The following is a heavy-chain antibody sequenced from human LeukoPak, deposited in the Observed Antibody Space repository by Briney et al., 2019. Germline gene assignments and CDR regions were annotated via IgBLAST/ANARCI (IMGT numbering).Heavy chain of an antibody. CDR1: GFTFSTFG. Sequence: PGGSLRLSCAASGFTFSTFGMRWVRQAPGKGLEWVSTIPASGGNTYYADSVRGRFTISRDNSKNTLYLQINSLTAEDTTIYYCVMYLSGWYYFGWWGQGTLVTVSS. J-gene: IGHJ4*02. CDR3: VMYLSGWYYFGW. V-gene: IGHV3-23*01. CDR2: IPASGGNT. D-gene: IGHD6-19*01.